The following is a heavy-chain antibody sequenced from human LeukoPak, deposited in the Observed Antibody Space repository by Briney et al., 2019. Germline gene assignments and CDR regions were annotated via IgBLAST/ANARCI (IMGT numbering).Heavy chain of an antibody. CDR1: GYTFTSYG. D-gene: IGHD1-26*01. V-gene: IGHV1-18*01. Sequence: ASVKVSCKASGYTFTSYGISWVRQALGQGLEWMGWISAYNGNTNYAQKLQGRVTMTTDTSTSTAYMELRSLRSDDTAVYYCARDPPGADAFDIWGQGTMVTVSS. J-gene: IGHJ3*02. CDR2: ISAYNGNT. CDR3: ARDPPGADAFDI.